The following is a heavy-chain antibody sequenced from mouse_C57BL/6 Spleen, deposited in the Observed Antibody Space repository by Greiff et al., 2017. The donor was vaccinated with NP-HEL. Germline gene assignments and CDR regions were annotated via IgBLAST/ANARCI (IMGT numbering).Heavy chain of an antibody. V-gene: IGHV5-16*01. D-gene: IGHD2-1*01. Sequence: EVQLVESEGGLVQPGSSMKLSCTASGFTFSDYYMAWVRQVPEKGLEWVANINYDGSSTYYLESLKSRFIISRDNAKNTLYLQKSSLKSEDTATYYYERNGNGNPFAYWGKGTLVTVSA. CDR3: ERNGNGNPFAY. J-gene: IGHJ3*01. CDR1: GFTFSDYY. CDR2: INYDGSST.